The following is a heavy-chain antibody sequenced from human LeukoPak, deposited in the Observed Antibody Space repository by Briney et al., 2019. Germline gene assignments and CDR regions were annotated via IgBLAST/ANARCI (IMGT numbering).Heavy chain of an antibody. V-gene: IGHV3-7*01. D-gene: IGHD5/OR15-5a*01. CDR3: ARDPGSSAFDY. CDR2: INQDESVK. Sequence: GGSLRLSRAASGFTFSYYWMTWVRQAPGKGLEFVANINQDESVKNYVESVKGRFTISRDNAENSLHLQMNSLRAEDTAVYYCARDPGSSAFDYWGQGTLVTVSS. J-gene: IGHJ4*02. CDR1: GFTFSYYW.